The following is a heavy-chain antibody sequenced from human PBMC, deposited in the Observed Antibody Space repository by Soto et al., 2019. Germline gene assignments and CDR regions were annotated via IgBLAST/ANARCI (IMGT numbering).Heavy chain of an antibody. CDR2: ISYDGSNK. V-gene: IGHV3-30*18. Sequence: AGGSLRLSCAAYGFTFSSYGMHWVRQATGKGLEWVAVISYDGSNKYYADSVKGRFTISRDNSKNTLYLQMNSLRAEDTAVYYCAKDARKQWLVKGGFPFDYWGQGTLVTVSS. D-gene: IGHD6-19*01. CDR1: GFTFSSYG. J-gene: IGHJ4*02. CDR3: AKDARKQWLVKGGFPFDY.